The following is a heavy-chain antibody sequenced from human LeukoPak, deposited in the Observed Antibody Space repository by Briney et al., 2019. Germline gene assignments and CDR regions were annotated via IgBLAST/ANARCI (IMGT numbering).Heavy chain of an antibody. Sequence: GGSLRLSCAASGFTFSSYSMNWVRQAPGQGLEWVSYISSRSGTIYYADSVKGRFTVSRDNAQNSLFLQMNSLRADDTAVYYCGRQAVAGPGTVDYWGPGTLVTGSS. D-gene: IGHD6-19*01. CDR2: ISSRSGTI. CDR1: GFTFSSYS. J-gene: IGHJ4*02. V-gene: IGHV3-48*01. CDR3: GRQAVAGPGTVDY.